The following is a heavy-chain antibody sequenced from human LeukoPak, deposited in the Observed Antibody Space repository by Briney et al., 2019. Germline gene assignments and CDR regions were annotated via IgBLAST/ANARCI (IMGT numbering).Heavy chain of an antibody. Sequence: SQTLSLTCTVSGASISSDTYFWSWIRQPAGKGLEWIGRISSTGRTDYNPSLTSRVTISIDTSKNQLSMQLNSVTASDTAVYYCAKGAGPPWSAPGGRETLAPVS. CDR3: AKGAGPPWSAP. CDR1: GASISSDTYF. CDR2: ISSTGRT. D-gene: IGHD6-19*01. J-gene: IGHJ5*02. V-gene: IGHV4-61*02.